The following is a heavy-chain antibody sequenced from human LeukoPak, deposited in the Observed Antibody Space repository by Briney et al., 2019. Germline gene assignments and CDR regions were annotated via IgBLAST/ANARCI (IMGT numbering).Heavy chain of an antibody. CDR1: GGSISSGGYY. D-gene: IGHD5-12*01. CDR2: IYHSGST. Sequence: SQTLSLTCTVSGGSISSGGYYWSWIRQPPGKGLEWIGYIYHSGSTYYNPSLKSRVTISVDRSKNQFSLKLSSVTAADTAVYYCARGRYSGYAPDYWGQGTLVTVSS. V-gene: IGHV4-30-2*01. CDR3: ARGRYSGYAPDY. J-gene: IGHJ4*02.